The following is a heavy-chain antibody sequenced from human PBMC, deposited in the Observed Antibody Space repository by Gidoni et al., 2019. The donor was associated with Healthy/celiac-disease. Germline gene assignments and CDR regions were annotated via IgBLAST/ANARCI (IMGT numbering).Heavy chain of an antibody. Sequence: EVQLLESGGGLVQPGGSLRLSCAASGFTFSSYAMSWVRQAPGKGLEWVSAISGSGGSTYYADSVKGRFTISRDNSKNTLYLQMNSLRAEDTAVYYCAVDVDYGDYVYDYWGQGTLVTVSS. V-gene: IGHV3-23*01. CDR2: ISGSGGST. D-gene: IGHD4-17*01. CDR3: AVDVDYGDYVYDY. J-gene: IGHJ4*02. CDR1: GFTFSSYA.